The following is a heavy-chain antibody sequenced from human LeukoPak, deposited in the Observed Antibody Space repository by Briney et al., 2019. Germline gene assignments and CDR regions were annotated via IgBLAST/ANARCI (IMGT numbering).Heavy chain of an antibody. CDR2: IGHTGSIT. Sequence: PGGSLRLSCAGSGFTFSSYSMNWVRHAPGKGLEWVSYIGHTGSITDYADSVKGRFTISRDNAKNSLYLQMNTLRDEDTAVYYCARDGPNYDSSGYFDYWGQGTLVTVSS. CDR1: GFTFSSYS. CDR3: ARDGPNYDSSGYFDY. D-gene: IGHD3-22*01. V-gene: IGHV3-48*02. J-gene: IGHJ4*02.